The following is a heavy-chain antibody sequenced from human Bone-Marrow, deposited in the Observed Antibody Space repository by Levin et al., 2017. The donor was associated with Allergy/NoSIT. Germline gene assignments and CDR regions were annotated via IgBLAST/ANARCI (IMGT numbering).Heavy chain of an antibody. Sequence: GGSLRLSCAASGFTFSSYAMSWVRQAPGKGLEWVSAISGSGGSTYYADSVKGRFTISRDNSKNTLYLQMNSLRAEDTAVYYCAKESGGYSYGDEYYFDYWGQGTLVTVSS. CDR1: GFTFSSYA. J-gene: IGHJ4*02. V-gene: IGHV3-23*01. D-gene: IGHD5-18*01. CDR2: ISGSGGST. CDR3: AKESGGYSYGDEYYFDY.